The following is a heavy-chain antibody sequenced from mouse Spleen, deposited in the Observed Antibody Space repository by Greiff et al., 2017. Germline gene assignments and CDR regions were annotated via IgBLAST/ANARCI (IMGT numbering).Heavy chain of an antibody. Sequence: EVQLVESGGDLVKPGGSLKLSCAASGFTFSSYGMSWVRQTPDKRLEWVATISSGGSYTYYPDSVKGRFTISRDNAKNTLYLQMSSLKSEDTAMYYCARHPYDGYFDYWGQGTTLTVSS. CDR2: ISSGGSYT. J-gene: IGHJ2*01. CDR1: GFTFSSYG. CDR3: ARHPYDGYFDY. V-gene: IGHV5-6*01. D-gene: IGHD2-3*01.